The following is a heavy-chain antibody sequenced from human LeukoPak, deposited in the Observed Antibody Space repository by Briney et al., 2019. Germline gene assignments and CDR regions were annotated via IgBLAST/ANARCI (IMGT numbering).Heavy chain of an antibody. CDR1: GGTFSSYA. V-gene: IGHV1-69*01. Sequence: VASVKVSCKASGGTFSSYAISWVRQAPGQGLEWMGGIIPIFGTANYAQKFQGRVTITADESTSTAYMELSSLRSEDTAVYYCASGYYDSSGYYGIDAFDIWGQGTMVTVSS. CDR2: IIPIFGTA. D-gene: IGHD3-22*01. CDR3: ASGYYDSSGYYGIDAFDI. J-gene: IGHJ3*02.